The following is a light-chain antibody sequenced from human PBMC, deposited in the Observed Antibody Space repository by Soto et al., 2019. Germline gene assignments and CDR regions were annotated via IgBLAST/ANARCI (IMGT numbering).Light chain of an antibody. CDR3: QQYGSSRGLT. CDR2: GAS. J-gene: IGKJ4*01. CDR1: QSVSSSY. V-gene: IGKV3-20*01. Sequence: EIVLTPAPGTLSLSPGERATLSCRASQSVSSSYLAWYQQKPGQAPRLLIYGASSRATGIPDRFSGSGSGTDFALTISRLEPEDFAVYYCQQYGSSRGLTFGGGTKV.